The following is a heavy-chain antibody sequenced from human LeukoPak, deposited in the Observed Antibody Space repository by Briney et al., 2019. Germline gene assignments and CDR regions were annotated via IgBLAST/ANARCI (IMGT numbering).Heavy chain of an antibody. Sequence: SETLSLTCTVSGGSISSYYCSWIRQPAGKGLGWIGRIYTSGSTNYNPSLKSRLTMSVDTSKNQFSLKLSSVTAADTAVYYCARALGATGDYWGQGTLVTVSS. CDR3: ARALGATGDY. J-gene: IGHJ4*02. V-gene: IGHV4-4*07. CDR1: GGSISSYY. CDR2: IYTSGST. D-gene: IGHD1-26*01.